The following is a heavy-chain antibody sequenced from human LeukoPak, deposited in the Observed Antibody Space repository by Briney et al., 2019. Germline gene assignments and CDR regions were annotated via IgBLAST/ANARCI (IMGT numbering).Heavy chain of an antibody. V-gene: IGHV3-30*18. CDR2: ISYDGSNK. D-gene: IGHD5-18*01. CDR3: AKDRSGDSYGDFDY. Sequence: GRSLRLPCAASGFTFSSYGMHWVRQAPGKGLEWVAVISYDGSNKYYADSVKGRFTISRDNSKNTLYLQMNSLRAEDTAVYYCAKDRSGDSYGDFDYWGQGTLVTVSS. J-gene: IGHJ4*02. CDR1: GFTFSSYG.